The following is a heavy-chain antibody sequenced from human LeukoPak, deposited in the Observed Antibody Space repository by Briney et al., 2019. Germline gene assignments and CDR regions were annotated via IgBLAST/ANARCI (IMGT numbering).Heavy chain of an antibody. CDR2: ISGSG. CDR3: AKDGSWGDYYFYFYIDV. CDR1: GSGFTFGNFG. J-gene: IGHJ6*03. V-gene: IGHV3-23*01. D-gene: IGHD3-16*01. Sequence: GGSLRLSCEASGSGFTFGNFGMSWVRQAPGKGLEWLSGISGSGYYADSVKGRFTISRDNSKNPLYIEMNSLRAEDTAVYYCAKDGSWGDYYFYFYIDVWGKGTTVTVSS.